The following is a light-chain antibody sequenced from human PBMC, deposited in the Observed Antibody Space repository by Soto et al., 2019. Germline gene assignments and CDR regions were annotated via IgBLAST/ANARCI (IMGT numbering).Light chain of an antibody. CDR2: EGS. V-gene: IGLV2-23*01. CDR3: SSYAGSSIYVV. Sequence: QSALTQPASVSGSPGQSITISCTGTSSDVGSYNLVSWYQHHPGKAPKLMIYEGSKRPSGVSNRFSGSRSGNTAPLTISGLQAEDEADYYCSSYAGSSIYVVFGGGTKLTVL. J-gene: IGLJ2*01. CDR1: SSDVGSYNL.